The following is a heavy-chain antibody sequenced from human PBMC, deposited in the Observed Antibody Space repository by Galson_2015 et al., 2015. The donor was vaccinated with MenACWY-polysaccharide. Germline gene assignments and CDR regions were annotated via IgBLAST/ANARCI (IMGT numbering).Heavy chain of an antibody. J-gene: IGHJ5*02. Sequence: SETLSLTCPVSGGSMSPYHWTWIRQSPGKRLEWIGRIHYRGATKYSPSLTSRVTISIDTSENKFSLKLRSVTTADTAVYYCARIGGMNRGNYYNYGWFDPWGQGTLVTVSS. CDR1: GGSMSPYH. CDR3: ARIGGMNRGNYYNYGWFDP. V-gene: IGHV4-59*01. D-gene: IGHD5-24*01. CDR2: IHYRGAT.